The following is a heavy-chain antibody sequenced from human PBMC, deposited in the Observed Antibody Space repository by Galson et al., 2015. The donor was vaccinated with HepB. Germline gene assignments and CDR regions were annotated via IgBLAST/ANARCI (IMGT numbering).Heavy chain of an antibody. CDR2: INNIGVTT. CDR1: GFNFGMYA. CDR3: AKARGLRVPTWYVDS. V-gene: IGHV3-23*01. Sequence: SLRLSCAASGFNFGMYAMNWVRQAPGKGLEWVSTINNIGVTTFYGDSMKGRFTISRDNSKSTVYLHISSLRAEDTAVYYCAKARGLRVPTWYVDSWGQGTLVAVSS. D-gene: IGHD3-16*01. J-gene: IGHJ4*02.